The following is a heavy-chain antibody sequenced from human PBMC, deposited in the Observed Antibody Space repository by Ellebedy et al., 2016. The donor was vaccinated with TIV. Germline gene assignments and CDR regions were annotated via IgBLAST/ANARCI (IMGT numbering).Heavy chain of an antibody. V-gene: IGHV3-48*01. Sequence: PGGSLRLSCAASGFTFSSYSMNWVRQAPGKGLEWVSYISSSSSTIYYADSVRGRFTISRDNAKRSLYLQMNSLRLEDTAVYYCARDAMIWNFDSWGQGTLVTVSS. CDR1: GFTFSSYS. D-gene: IGHD3-22*01. J-gene: IGHJ4*02. CDR2: ISSSSSTI. CDR3: ARDAMIWNFDS.